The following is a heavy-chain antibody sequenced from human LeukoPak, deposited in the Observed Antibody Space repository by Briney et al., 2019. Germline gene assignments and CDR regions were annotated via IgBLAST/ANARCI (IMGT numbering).Heavy chain of an antibody. D-gene: IGHD2-15*01. J-gene: IGHJ4*02. V-gene: IGHV3-23*01. Sequence: GGSLRLSCAASRFTFSSYSMNWVRQAPGKGLEWVSANGGSGATTYYADSVRGRFTISRDNFGNTMYLHMKSLRAEVTAVYYCGKIRLDSATGYWGQGNLVTVSS. CDR2: NGGSGATT. CDR1: RFTFSSYS. CDR3: GKIRLDSATGY.